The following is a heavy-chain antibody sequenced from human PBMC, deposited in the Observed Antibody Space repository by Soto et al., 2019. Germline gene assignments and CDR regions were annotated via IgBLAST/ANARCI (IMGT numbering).Heavy chain of an antibody. D-gene: IGHD3-10*01. J-gene: IGHJ6*02. CDR3: ARDTARAMVRIYYGMDV. V-gene: IGHV3-33*01. CDR2: IWYDGSNK. Sequence: QVQRVESGGGVVQPGRSLRLSCAASGFTFSSYGMHWVRQAPGKGLEWVAVIWYDGSNKYYVDSVKGRFTISRDNSKNTLYLQMNSLRAEDTAVYYCARDTARAMVRIYYGMDVWGQGTTVTVSS. CDR1: GFTFSSYG.